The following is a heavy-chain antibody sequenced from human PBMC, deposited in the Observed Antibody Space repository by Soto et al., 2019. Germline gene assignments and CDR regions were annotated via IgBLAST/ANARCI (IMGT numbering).Heavy chain of an antibody. CDR2: INHSGST. Sequence: ETLSLTCAVYGGSFSGYYWSWIRQPPGKGLEWIGEINHSGSTNYNPSLKSRVTISVDTSKNQFSLKLSSVTAADTAVYYCARGRYVWGSYPFRDDAFDTWGRGTMVS. CDR1: GGSFSGYY. J-gene: IGHJ3*02. D-gene: IGHD3-16*01. CDR3: ARGRYVWGSYPFRDDAFDT. V-gene: IGHV4-34*01.